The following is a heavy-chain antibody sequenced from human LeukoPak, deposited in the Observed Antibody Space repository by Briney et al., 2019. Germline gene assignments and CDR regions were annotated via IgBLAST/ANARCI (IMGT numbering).Heavy chain of an antibody. Sequence: GGSLRLSCAASGFTLSNYEMNWVRQAPGKGLEWVSYSSSSGDTKYYADSVKGRFTISRDNAKSSLYLQMNSLRAGDTAVYYCARCAGYSFDQWGQGTLVTVSS. V-gene: IGHV3-48*03. CDR3: ARCAGYSFDQ. CDR2: SSSSGDTK. CDR1: GFTLSNYE. J-gene: IGHJ4*02. D-gene: IGHD3-22*01.